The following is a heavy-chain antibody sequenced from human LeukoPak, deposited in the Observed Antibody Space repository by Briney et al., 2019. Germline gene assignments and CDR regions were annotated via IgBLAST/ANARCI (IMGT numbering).Heavy chain of an antibody. D-gene: IGHD2-2*01. CDR2: IYYSGST. CDR1: GGSISSSRYY. J-gene: IGHJ3*02. V-gene: IGHV4-39*07. CDR3: VRTRLSDHIVPAAERADDARDM. Sequence: SETLSLTCTVSGGSISSSRYYWGWIRQPPGKGLEWIGSIYYSGSTYYNPSLKSRVTVSVDTSENQFSLKLSSVAAADTAVYFCVRTRLSDHIVPAAERADDARDMWGQGTMVTVSS.